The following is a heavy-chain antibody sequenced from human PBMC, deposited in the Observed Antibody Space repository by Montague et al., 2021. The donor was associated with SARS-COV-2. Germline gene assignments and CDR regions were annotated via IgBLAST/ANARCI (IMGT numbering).Heavy chain of an antibody. CDR3: ARDQRRYGSGSYYGPHYYYYGMDV. CDR1: GFTVSSNY. Sequence: SLRLSCAASGFTVSSNYMSWVRQAPGKGPEWVSVIYSGGSTYYADSVKXRFTISRDNSKNTLYLQMNSLRAEDTAVYYCARDQRRYGSGSYYGPHYYYYGMDVWGQGTTVTVSS. V-gene: IGHV3-66*02. D-gene: IGHD3-10*01. J-gene: IGHJ6*02. CDR2: IYSGGST.